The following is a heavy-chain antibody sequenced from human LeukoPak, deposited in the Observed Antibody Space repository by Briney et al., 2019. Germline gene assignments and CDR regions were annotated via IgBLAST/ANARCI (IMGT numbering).Heavy chain of an antibody. D-gene: IGHD6-19*01. CDR2: INPNSGGT. CDR3: AREGGPSGWV. Sequence: ASVKVSCKTSGYTFSDYYIHWIRQAPGQGLEWVGWINPNSGGTNYAQKFQGRVTMTRDTSISTAYMELSRLRSDDTAVYYCAREGGPSGWVWGKGTTVTVSS. CDR1: GYTFSDYY. J-gene: IGHJ6*04. V-gene: IGHV1-2*02.